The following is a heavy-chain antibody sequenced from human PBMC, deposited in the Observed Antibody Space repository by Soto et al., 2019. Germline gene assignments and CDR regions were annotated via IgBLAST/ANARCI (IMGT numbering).Heavy chain of an antibody. Sequence: GASVKVSCKASGYTFTSYGISWVRQAPGQGLEWMGWISAYNGNTNYAHNLQGRVTMTTDTSTSTAYMELRSLRSDDTAVYYCARDEPPFSAYYGGRSVGYYYGLDVWGQGTTVTVSS. D-gene: IGHD3-22*01. CDR3: ARDEPPFSAYYGGRSVGYYYGLDV. CDR1: GYTFTSYG. CDR2: ISAYNGNT. J-gene: IGHJ6*02. V-gene: IGHV1-18*01.